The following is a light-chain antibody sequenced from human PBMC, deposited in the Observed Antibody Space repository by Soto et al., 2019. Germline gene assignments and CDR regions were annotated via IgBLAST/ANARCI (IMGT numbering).Light chain of an antibody. J-gene: IGLJ3*02. V-gene: IGLV1-44*01. CDR1: SSNIGSNT. Sequence: QAVVTQPPSVSGTPGQRVTISCSGSSSNIGSNTVSWYQQFPGTAPKLLIYSNDQRPSGVPDRFSGSKSGTSASLAISGLQSEDEADYYCATWDDSLNGHWVFGGGTKVTVL. CDR3: ATWDDSLNGHWV. CDR2: SND.